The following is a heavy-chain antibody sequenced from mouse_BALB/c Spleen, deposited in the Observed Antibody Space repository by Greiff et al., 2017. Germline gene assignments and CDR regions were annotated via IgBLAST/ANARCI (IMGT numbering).Heavy chain of an antibody. J-gene: IGHJ4*01. CDR2: ISSGGST. Sequence: EVKLMESGGGLVKPGGSLKLSCAASGFTFSSYAMSWVRQTPEKRLEWVASISSGGSTYYPDSVKGRFTISRDNARNILYLQMSSLRSEDTAMYYCARWDYDGAAMDYWGQGTSVTVSS. V-gene: IGHV5-6-5*01. CDR3: ARWDYDGAAMDY. CDR1: GFTFSSYA. D-gene: IGHD2-4*01.